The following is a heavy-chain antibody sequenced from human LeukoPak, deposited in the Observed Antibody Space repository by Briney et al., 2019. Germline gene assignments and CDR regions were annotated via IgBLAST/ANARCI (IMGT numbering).Heavy chain of an antibody. D-gene: IGHD3-3*01. J-gene: IGHJ4*02. CDR2: INHSGST. V-gene: IGHV4-34*01. Sequence: SETLSLTCAVYGGSFSGYYWSWIRQPPGKGLEWIGEINHSGSTNYNPSLKSRVTISVDTSKNQFSLKLSSVTAADTAVYYCARGSKESITIFGVATDFDYWGQGTLVTVSS. CDR1: GGSFSGYY. CDR3: ARGSKESITIFGVATDFDY.